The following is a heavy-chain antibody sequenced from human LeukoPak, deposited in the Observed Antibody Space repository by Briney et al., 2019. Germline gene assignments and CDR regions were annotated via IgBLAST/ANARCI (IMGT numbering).Heavy chain of an antibody. CDR2: ISRGGFEI. J-gene: IGHJ4*02. CDR1: GFTFSTYE. D-gene: IGHD5-24*01. CDR3: ARDGRDGYGNY. V-gene: IGHV3-48*03. Sequence: GGSLRLSCVGSGFTFSTYEMNWVRQAPGKGLEWLSFISRGGFEIHYAASVEGRFTISRDNTKNTLYLQMTSLRDEDTAVYYCARDGRDGYGNYWGQGTLVTVSS.